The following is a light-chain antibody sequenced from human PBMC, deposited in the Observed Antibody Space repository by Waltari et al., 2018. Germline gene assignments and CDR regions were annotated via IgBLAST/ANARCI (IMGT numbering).Light chain of an antibody. Sequence: SVLTQPPSASGTPGQRVTISCSGSSSNIGSNYVYWYQQLPGPAPKLLIDRNTPPPSGVPDRFSGSQSGTSASLAISGLRSEDEADYYCAAWDDSLSGVLFGGGTKLTV. J-gene: IGLJ2*01. CDR2: RNT. CDR1: SSNIGSNY. V-gene: IGLV1-47*01. CDR3: AAWDDSLSGVL.